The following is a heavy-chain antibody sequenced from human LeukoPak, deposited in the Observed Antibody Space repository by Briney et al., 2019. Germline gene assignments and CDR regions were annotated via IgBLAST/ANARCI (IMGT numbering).Heavy chain of an antibody. Sequence: PSETLSLTCTVSGGSSSSSSYYWGWIRQPPGKGLEWIGSIYYSGGTYYNPSLKSRVTISVDTSKNQFSPKLSSVTAADTAVYYCARDAPNGPKYTWGQGTLVTVSS. CDR2: IYYSGGT. CDR1: GGSSSSSSYY. J-gene: IGHJ4*02. D-gene: IGHD2-8*01. CDR3: ARDAPNGPKYT. V-gene: IGHV4-39*07.